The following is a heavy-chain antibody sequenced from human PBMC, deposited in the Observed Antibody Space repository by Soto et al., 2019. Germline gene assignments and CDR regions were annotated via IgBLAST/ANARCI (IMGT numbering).Heavy chain of an antibody. CDR3: ARVGGGLLWFGELFSDY. J-gene: IGHJ4*02. CDR2: ISAYNGNT. D-gene: IGHD3-10*01. CDR1: GYTFTSYG. Sequence: ASVKVSCKASGYTFTSYGISWVRQAPGQGLEWMGWISAYNGNTNYAQKLQGRVTVTTDTSTSTAYMELRSLRSDDTAVYYCARVGGGLLWFGELFSDYWGQGTLVTVSS. V-gene: IGHV1-18*01.